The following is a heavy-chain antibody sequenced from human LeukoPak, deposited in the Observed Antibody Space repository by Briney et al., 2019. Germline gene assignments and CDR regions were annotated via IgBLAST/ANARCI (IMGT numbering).Heavy chain of an antibody. CDR2: ISGSGGST. CDR1: GFTFSSYG. J-gene: IGHJ4*02. CDR3: AKEKGITMIVGYFDY. V-gene: IGHV3-23*01. D-gene: IGHD3-22*01. Sequence: GGSLRLSCAASGFTFSSYGMSWVRQAPGKGLEWVLAISGSGGSTYYADSVKGRFTISRDNSKNTLYLQMNSLRAEDTAVYYCAKEKGITMIVGYFDYWGQGTLVTVSS.